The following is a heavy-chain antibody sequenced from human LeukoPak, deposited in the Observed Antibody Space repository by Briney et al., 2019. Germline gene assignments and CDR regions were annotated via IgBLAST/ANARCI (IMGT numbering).Heavy chain of an antibody. J-gene: IGHJ4*02. D-gene: IGHD5-12*01. V-gene: IGHV3-74*01. Sequence: GGSLRLSCAASGFTFSSYWMHWVRQAPGKGLVWVSRINSDGSSTSYADSVKGRFTISRDNAKNTLYLQMNSLRAEDTAVYYCARDYGYSGYDFGFDYWGQGTLVTVSS. CDR3: ARDYGYSGYDFGFDY. CDR2: INSDGSST. CDR1: GFTFSSYW.